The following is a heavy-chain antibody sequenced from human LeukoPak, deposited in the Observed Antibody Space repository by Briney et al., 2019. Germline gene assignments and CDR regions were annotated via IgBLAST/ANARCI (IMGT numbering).Heavy chain of an antibody. CDR2: ISLSGLT. V-gene: IGHV4-4*02. CDR1: GGSISSTNW. J-gene: IGHJ4*02. Sequence: SGTLSLTCGVSGGSISSTNWWSGVRQPPGQGLEWIGEISLSGLTHYNPSLKSRVTVSLDKSKNHLSLNLTSVTAADTSVYYCSRENVAFSPFVYWGQGTLVTVPS. D-gene: IGHD2-21*01. CDR3: SRENVAFSPFVY.